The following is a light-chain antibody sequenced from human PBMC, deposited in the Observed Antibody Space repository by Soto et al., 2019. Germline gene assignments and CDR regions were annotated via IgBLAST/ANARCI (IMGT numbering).Light chain of an antibody. CDR1: QTISSW. J-gene: IGKJ1*01. V-gene: IGKV1-5*03. CDR2: QAS. CDR3: QHYNSYSEA. Sequence: DIQMTQSPSTLSGSVGDRVTITCRASQTISSWLAWYQQKPGKAPKLLIYQASTLKSGVPSRFSGSGSGTEFTLTISSLQPDDFETYYCQHYNSYSEAFGQGTKVELK.